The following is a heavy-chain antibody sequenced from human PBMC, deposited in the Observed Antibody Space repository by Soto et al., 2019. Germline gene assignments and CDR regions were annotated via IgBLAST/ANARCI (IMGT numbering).Heavy chain of an antibody. CDR1: GGSISSYH. Sequence: QVQLQESDPGLVKPSETLSLTCTVSGGSISSYHWSWIRQPPGKGLEWIGYIYYSGSTNYNPSLKSRVTISVDTSKNQFSLNLSSVTATDTAVYYCASSPYYDYIGGSHYYMDVWGKGTTVTVSS. J-gene: IGHJ6*03. V-gene: IGHV4-59*01. D-gene: IGHD3-16*01. CDR2: IYYSGST. CDR3: ASSPYYDYIGGSHYYMDV.